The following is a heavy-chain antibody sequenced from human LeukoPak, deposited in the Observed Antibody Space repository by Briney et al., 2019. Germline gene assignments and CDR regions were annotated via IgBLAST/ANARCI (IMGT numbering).Heavy chain of an antibody. CDR2: MYTSGST. Sequence: SETLSLTCTVSGGSISTYYRSWIRQPAGKGLEWIGRMYTSGSTNYNPSLKSRVTMSVDTSKNQFSLKLSSVTAADTAVYYCARDGSGSSGGYFDYWGQGTLVTVSS. CDR1: GGSISTYY. CDR3: ARDGSGSSGGYFDY. J-gene: IGHJ4*02. V-gene: IGHV4-4*07. D-gene: IGHD1-26*01.